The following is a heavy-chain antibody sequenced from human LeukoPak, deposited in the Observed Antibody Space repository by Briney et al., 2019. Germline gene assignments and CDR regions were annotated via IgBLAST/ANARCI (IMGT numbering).Heavy chain of an antibody. CDR1: GYTFTSYD. Sequence: ASVKVSCKASGYTFTSYDINWVRQATGQGLEWMGWMNPNSGNTGYAQKFQGRVTITRNTSISTAYMELSSLRSEDTAVYYCTTDPVGMVGAILPHDAFDIWGQGTMVNVSS. D-gene: IGHD1-26*01. CDR3: TTDPVGMVGAILPHDAFDI. CDR2: MNPNSGNT. V-gene: IGHV1-8*03. J-gene: IGHJ3*02.